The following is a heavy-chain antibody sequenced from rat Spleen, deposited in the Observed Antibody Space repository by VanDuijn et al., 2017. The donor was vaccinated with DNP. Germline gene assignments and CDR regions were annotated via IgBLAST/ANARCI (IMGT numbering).Heavy chain of an antibody. CDR3: ARSSIAAVLYWYFDF. Sequence: EVQLQESGPGLVKPSQSLSLTCSVTGYSITSNYWGWIRKFPGNKMEWIGYISYSGSTGYNPSLKSRISITRDTSKNQFFLQLNSVTTEDTATYYCARSSIAAVLYWYFDFWGPGTMVTVSS. CDR1: GYSITSNY. V-gene: IGHV3-1*01. CDR2: ISYSGST. J-gene: IGHJ1*01. D-gene: IGHD1-2*01.